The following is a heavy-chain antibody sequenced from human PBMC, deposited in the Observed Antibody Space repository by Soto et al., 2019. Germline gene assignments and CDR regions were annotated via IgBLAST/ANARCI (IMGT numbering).Heavy chain of an antibody. D-gene: IGHD2-8*01. J-gene: IGHJ1*01. Sequence: EGQLVESGGGLVQPGGSLRLSCQVSGFTFRSYWMTWVRRAPGKGLEWVANINLDGSEKYYVDAVKGRFTISRDNAKNSLHLDLLDLRANDTAVYYCARGAMAGNEVTGDWGQGTLVTVSS. CDR2: INLDGSEK. CDR1: GFTFRSYW. V-gene: IGHV3-7*05. CDR3: ARGAMAGNEVTGD.